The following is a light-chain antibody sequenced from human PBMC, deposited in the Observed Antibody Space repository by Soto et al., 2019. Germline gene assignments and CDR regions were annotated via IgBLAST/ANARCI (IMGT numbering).Light chain of an antibody. CDR1: QSISSY. V-gene: IGKV1-39*01. Sequence: DIQMTQSPSSLSASVVDRVTITCRASQSISSYLNWYQQKPGKAPKLLIYAASSLQSGVPSRFSGSGSGTDFTLTISSLQPEDFATYYCQQSYSTFSWTFGQGNKVEIK. J-gene: IGKJ1*01. CDR2: AAS. CDR3: QQSYSTFSWT.